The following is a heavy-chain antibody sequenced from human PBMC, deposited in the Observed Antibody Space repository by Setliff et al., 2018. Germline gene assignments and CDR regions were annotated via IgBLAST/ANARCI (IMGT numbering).Heavy chain of an antibody. CDR1: GFTFRNYA. CDR3: ARRDGSIIYREFFDY. V-gene: IGHV1-18*01. CDR2: ISAYNGDT. J-gene: IGHJ4*02. Sequence: ASVKVSCKASGFTFRNYAISWVRQAPGQGLEWMGWISAYNGDTTYTQNLQGRVTLTTDTSTTTAYMELRSLRSDDTAVYYCARRDGSIIYREFFDYWGRGALVTVSS. D-gene: IGHD3-10*01.